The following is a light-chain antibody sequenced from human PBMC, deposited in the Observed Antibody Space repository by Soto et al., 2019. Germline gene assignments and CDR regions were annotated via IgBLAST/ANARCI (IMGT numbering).Light chain of an antibody. CDR1: QSVSSSY. Sequence: EIVLTQSPGTLSLSPGERATLSCRASQSVSSSYLAWYQQNPGQAPRLLIYGASSRATGIPDRFSGSGSGTDITLTISRLEPEDFAVYYCHQYGSSPMYTFGQGPKLEIK. V-gene: IGKV3-20*01. J-gene: IGKJ2*01. CDR2: GAS. CDR3: HQYGSSPMYT.